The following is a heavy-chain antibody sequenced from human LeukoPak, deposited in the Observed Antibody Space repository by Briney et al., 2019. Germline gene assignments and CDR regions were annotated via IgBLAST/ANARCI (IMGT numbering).Heavy chain of an antibody. D-gene: IGHD3-22*01. J-gene: IGHJ5*02. CDR3: AREYYYDSSGYYYGANWFDP. Sequence: SETLSLTCTVSGGSISSYYWSWIRQPPGKGLEWIGEINHSGSTNYNPSLKSRVTISVDTSKNQFSLKLSSVTAADTAVYYCAREYYYDSSGYYYGANWFDPWGQGTLVTVSS. V-gene: IGHV4-34*01. CDR1: GGSISSYY. CDR2: INHSGST.